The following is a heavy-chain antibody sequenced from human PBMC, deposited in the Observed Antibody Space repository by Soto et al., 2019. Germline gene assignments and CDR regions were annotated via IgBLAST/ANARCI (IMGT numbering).Heavy chain of an antibody. J-gene: IGHJ6*02. CDR3: ARGSSITIFGVEEIYYYYGMDV. Sequence: KPSETLSLTCAVYGGSFSGYYWSWIRQPPGKGLEWIGEINHSGSTNYNPSLKSRVTISVDTSKNQFSLKLSSVTAADTAVYYCARGSSITIFGVEEIYYYYGMDVWGQGTTVTVSS. V-gene: IGHV4-34*01. CDR1: GGSFSGYY. D-gene: IGHD3-3*01. CDR2: INHSGST.